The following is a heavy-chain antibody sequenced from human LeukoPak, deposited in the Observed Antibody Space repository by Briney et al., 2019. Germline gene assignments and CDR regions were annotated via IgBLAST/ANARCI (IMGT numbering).Heavy chain of an antibody. CDR2: IIPIFGTA. J-gene: IGHJ6*03. CDR1: GGTFSSYA. Sequence: SVKVSCKASGGTFSSYAISWVRQAPGQGLEWMGGIIPIFGTANYAQKFQGRVTITADESTSAAYMELSSLRSEDTAVYYCARVPNYYYYMDVWGKGTTVTVSS. CDR3: ARVPNYYYYMDV. V-gene: IGHV1-69*13.